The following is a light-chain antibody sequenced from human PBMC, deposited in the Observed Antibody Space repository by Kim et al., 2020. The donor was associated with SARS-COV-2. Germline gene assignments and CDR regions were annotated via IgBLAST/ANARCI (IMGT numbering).Light chain of an antibody. Sequence: DIQLTQSPSFLSASVGDRVTITCRASQGIGSYLAWYQQSPGRAPKLLISGVSILQSGVPSRFSGSGSGTGFTLTISSLQPEDFATYYCQHLNTYPSFGGGTKVDIK. J-gene: IGKJ4*01. CDR2: GVS. V-gene: IGKV1-9*01. CDR3: QHLNTYPS. CDR1: QGIGSY.